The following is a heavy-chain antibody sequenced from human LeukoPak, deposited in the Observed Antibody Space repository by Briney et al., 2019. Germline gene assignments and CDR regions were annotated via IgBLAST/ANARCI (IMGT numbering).Heavy chain of an antibody. D-gene: IGHD1-26*01. V-gene: IGHV1-2*04. CDR3: ASGVGATIVPTFDY. Sequence: ASVKVSCKASGYTFTGYYMHWVRQAPGQGLEWMGRINPNSGGANYAQKFQGWVTMTRDTSISTAHMELSRLRSDDTAVYYCASGVGATIVPTFDYWGQGTLVTVSS. CDR1: GYTFTGYY. CDR2: INPNSGGA. J-gene: IGHJ4*02.